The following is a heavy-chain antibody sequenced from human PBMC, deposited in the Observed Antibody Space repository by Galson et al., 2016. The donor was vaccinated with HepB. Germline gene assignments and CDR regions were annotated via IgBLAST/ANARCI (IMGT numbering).Heavy chain of an antibody. CDR1: GFTFSSYG. CDR2: IWYDGSIK. J-gene: IGHJ4*02. CDR3: ARDDFGDSIDY. V-gene: IGHV3-33*01. Sequence: SLRLSCAASGFTFSSYGMHWVRQAPGKGLEWVAVIWYDGSIKYYADSRKGRSTISRDNSKNTLYMQMNSLRAEDTAVYYCARDDFGDSIDYWGQGTLVTVSS. D-gene: IGHD4-17*01.